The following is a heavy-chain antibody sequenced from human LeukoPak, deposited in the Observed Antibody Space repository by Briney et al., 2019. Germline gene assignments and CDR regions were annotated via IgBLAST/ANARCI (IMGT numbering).Heavy chain of an antibody. D-gene: IGHD4-17*01. CDR3: ASLTYGDYGSVAFDI. CDR2: IYYSGST. V-gene: IGHV4-31*03. CDR1: GGSISSGGYY. Sequence: ASQTLSLTCTVSGGSISSGGYYWSWIRQHPGKGLEWIGYIYYSGSTYYNPSLKSRVTISVDTSKNQFSLKLSSVTAADTAAYYCASLTYGDYGSVAFDIWGQGTMVTVSS. J-gene: IGHJ3*02.